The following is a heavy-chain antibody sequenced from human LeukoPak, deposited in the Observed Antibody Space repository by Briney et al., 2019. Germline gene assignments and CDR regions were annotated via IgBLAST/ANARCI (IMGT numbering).Heavy chain of an antibody. Sequence: PSETLSLTCTVSGGSISSSSYYWGWIRQPPGKGLEWIGSIYYSGSTYYNPSLKSRVTISVDTSKNQFSLKLSSVTAADTAVYCCAQWSLWGYGMDVWGQGTTVTVSS. V-gene: IGHV4-39*07. CDR3: AQWSLWGYGMDV. J-gene: IGHJ6*02. CDR2: IYYSGST. D-gene: IGHD2-15*01. CDR1: GGSISSSSYY.